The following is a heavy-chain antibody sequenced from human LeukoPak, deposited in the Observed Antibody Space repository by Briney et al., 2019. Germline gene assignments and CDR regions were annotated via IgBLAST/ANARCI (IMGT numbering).Heavy chain of an antibody. CDR3: ARDKSVGATPFDY. CDR1: VFTFRRYC. CDR2: INSDGSST. V-gene: IGHV3-74*01. J-gene: IGHJ4*02. Sequence: GRSPSLSCAVSVFTFRRYCLHGVTGAPAKGLVWVSRINSDGSSTSYADSVKGRFTISKDNAKNTLYLQMNRLRAEDTAVYYCARDKSVGATPFDYWGQGTRVTVSS. D-gene: IGHD1-26*01.